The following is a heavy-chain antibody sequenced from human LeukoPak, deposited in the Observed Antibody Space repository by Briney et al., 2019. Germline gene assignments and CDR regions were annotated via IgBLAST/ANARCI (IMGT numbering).Heavy chain of an antibody. V-gene: IGHV3-48*03. CDR2: ISSSGSTI. CDR3: ARESPGATRDY. J-gene: IGHJ4*02. D-gene: IGHD1-26*01. CDR1: GFTFSSYE. Sequence: GGSLRLSCAASGFTFSSYEMNWVRQAPGKGLEWVSYISSSGSTIYYADSVKGRFTISRDNAKNPLYLQMSSLRAEDTAVYYCARESPGATRDYWGQGTLVTVSS.